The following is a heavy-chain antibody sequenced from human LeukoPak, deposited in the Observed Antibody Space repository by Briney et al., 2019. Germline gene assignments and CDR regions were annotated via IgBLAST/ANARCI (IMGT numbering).Heavy chain of an antibody. CDR2: VYYTGST. J-gene: IGHJ3*01. Sequence: SETLSLTCTVSGGSISSYYWSWVRQPPGKGLEWIGFVYYTGSTNYSPSLKSRVTISVDTSKNQFSLKLRSVTAADTAVYYCARISSSNWYNERGAFDVWGQGTMATVSS. CDR1: GGSISSYY. V-gene: IGHV4-59*01. CDR3: ARISSSNWYNERGAFDV. D-gene: IGHD6-13*01.